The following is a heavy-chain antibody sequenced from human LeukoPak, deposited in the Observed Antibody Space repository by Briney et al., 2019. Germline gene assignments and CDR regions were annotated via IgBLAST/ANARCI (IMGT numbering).Heavy chain of an antibody. V-gene: IGHV3-30-3*01. D-gene: IGHD2-21*02. CDR1: GFTFSSYA. J-gene: IGHJ4*02. CDR2: ISYDGSNK. CDR3: ARDGYCGGGCYLFDY. Sequence: GGSLRLSCAASGFTFSSYAMHWVRQAPGKGLEWVAGISYDGSNKYYADPVKGLFTISRDNSKNTLYLELNSLRAEATAVYYCARDGYCGGGCYLFDYWGQGTLVTVSS.